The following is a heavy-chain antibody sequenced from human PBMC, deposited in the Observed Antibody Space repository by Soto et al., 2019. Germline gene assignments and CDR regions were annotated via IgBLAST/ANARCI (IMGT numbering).Heavy chain of an antibody. D-gene: IGHD3-3*01. CDR3: ARGRSRVTILGVVIYWYFDL. J-gene: IGHJ2*01. CDR2: MNPNSGNT. CDR1: GYTFTSYD. Sequence: QVQLVQSGAEVKKPGASVKVSCKASGYTFTSYDINWVRQATGQGLEWMGWMNPNSGNTGYAQKFQGRVTMTRNTSISTAYMELSSLRSEDTAVYYCARGRSRVTILGVVIYWYFDLWGRGTLVTVSS. V-gene: IGHV1-8*01.